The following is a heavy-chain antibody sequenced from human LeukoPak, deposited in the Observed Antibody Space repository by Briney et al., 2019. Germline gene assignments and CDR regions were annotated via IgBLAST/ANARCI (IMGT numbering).Heavy chain of an antibody. V-gene: IGHV4-59*01. J-gene: IGHJ4*02. CDR2: IYSSGNT. Sequence: PSGTLSLTCTVSGGSISSYYWSWIRQPPGKGLEWIGYIYSSGNTNYNPSLKSRVTISVDTSKNQFSLKLSSVTAADTAVYYCAREFCSSTRCYGAFDYWGQGILVTVSS. D-gene: IGHD2-2*01. CDR3: AREFCSSTRCYGAFDY. CDR1: GGSISSYY.